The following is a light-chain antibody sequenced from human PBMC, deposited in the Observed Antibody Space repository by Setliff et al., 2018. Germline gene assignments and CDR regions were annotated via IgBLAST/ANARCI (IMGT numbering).Light chain of an antibody. CDR2: EVT. CDR1: NSDVGTYDP. CDR3: CSYGGNYYV. Sequence: QSALTQPAFVSGSPGQSVTISCTGTNSDVGTYDPVSWYQQHPGKAPELIIYEVTKRTPGVSSRLSGSKSDNTASLTISGLQAEDEADYYCCSYGGNYYVFGTGTKV. J-gene: IGLJ1*01. V-gene: IGLV2-23*02.